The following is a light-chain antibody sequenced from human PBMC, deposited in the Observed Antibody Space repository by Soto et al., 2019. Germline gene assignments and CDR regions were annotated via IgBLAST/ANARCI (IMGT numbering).Light chain of an antibody. CDR2: GAS. J-gene: IGKJ1*01. V-gene: IGKV3-20*01. Sequence: EIVLTQSPCTLSLSPGERATLSCRASQSVSSSYLAWYQQKPGQAPRLLIYGASSRATGIPDRFSGSGSGTDFTLTISRLEPEDFAVYYCQQYDLRTFGQGGKADI. CDR1: QSVSSSY. CDR3: QQYDLRT.